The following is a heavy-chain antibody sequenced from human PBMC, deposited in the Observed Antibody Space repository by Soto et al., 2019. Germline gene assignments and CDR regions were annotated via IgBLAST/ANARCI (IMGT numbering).Heavy chain of an antibody. Sequence: PSETLSLTYTVSVGSISSGTYYWSWIRQHPGKGLEWIGYIHYRGSTYYDSSLKSRVTISVDTSKNQFSLKLSSVTAADTAVDSCARIRVRGAARPVQGYEWVDPSGQGPL. CDR3: ARIRVRGAARPVQGYEWVDP. D-gene: IGHD6-6*01. CDR1: VGSISSGTYY. V-gene: IGHV4-31*03. CDR2: IHYRGST. J-gene: IGHJ5*02.